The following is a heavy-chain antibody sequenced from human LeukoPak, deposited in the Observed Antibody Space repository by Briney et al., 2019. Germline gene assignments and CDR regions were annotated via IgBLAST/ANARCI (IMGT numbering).Heavy chain of an antibody. V-gene: IGHV3-9*01. Sequence: PGGSLRLSCAASGFTFDDFAMHWVRQAPGKGLEWVSGINWNGGSTGYADSVKGRFTISRDNSKNTLYLQMNSLRAEDTAVYYCAKDFWAAAGFGGYFDYWGQGTLVTVSS. CDR1: GFTFDDFA. CDR3: AKDFWAAAGFGGYFDY. CDR2: INWNGGST. J-gene: IGHJ4*02. D-gene: IGHD6-13*01.